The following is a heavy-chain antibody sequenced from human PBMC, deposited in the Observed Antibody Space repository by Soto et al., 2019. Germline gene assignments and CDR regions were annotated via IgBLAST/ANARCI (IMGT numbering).Heavy chain of an antibody. Sequence: EVQLLESGGGLVQPGGSLRLSCAASGFTFSHYAMSWVRQAPGKGLEWVSSISSSGSSTYYAASVKGRVTISTDHSKNILYLQMDNLRVEDTAIYYCAMAGELYYFDYRGQGTLVSVSS. CDR3: AMAGELYYFDY. CDR2: ISSSGSST. D-gene: IGHD1-26*01. CDR1: GFTFSHYA. V-gene: IGHV3-23*01. J-gene: IGHJ4*02.